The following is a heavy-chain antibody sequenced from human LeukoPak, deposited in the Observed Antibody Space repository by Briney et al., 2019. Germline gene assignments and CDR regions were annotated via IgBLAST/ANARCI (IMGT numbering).Heavy chain of an antibody. CDR1: GGSISSTNW. CDR3: ARAEDYYYYYGMDV. J-gene: IGHJ6*02. CDR2: IYHSGST. Sequence: SGTLSLTCAVSGGSISSTNWWSWVRQPPGKGLEWIGEIYHSGSTNYNPSLKSRVTISVDKSKNQFSLKLSSVTAADTAVYYCARAEDYYYYYGMDVWGQGTTVTVSS. V-gene: IGHV4-4*02.